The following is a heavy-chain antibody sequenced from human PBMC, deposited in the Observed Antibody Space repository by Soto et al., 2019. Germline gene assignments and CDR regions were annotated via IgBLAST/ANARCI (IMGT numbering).Heavy chain of an antibody. Sequence: QITLKESGPTLVKPTQTLTLTCTFSGFSLSINGVAVGWIRQPPGQALEWLAFIYWDDDQRYNPSLKNRLTITKDTSRNQVVLTMTNMDPVDTATYYCAHKRDVSRGFKYWGQGTLVTVSS. CDR1: GFSLSINGVA. V-gene: IGHV2-5*02. CDR3: AHKRDVSRGFKY. D-gene: IGHD3-10*01. J-gene: IGHJ4*02. CDR2: IYWDDDQ.